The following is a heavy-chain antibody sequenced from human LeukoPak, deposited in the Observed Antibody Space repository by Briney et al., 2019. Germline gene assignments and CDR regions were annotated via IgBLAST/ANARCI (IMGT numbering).Heavy chain of an antibody. D-gene: IGHD1-26*01. Sequence: GGALRLSCVASRFTFNSYNINWVRQAPGKGLEGVATISGSGGRTFHADSVKGRFTISRDNSMNTLFLQMNSLIVDDTAVYYCARDLLPLGATLGNWFEPWGQGNLVTVSS. CDR2: ISGSGGRT. J-gene: IGHJ5*02. V-gene: IGHV3-23*01. CDR1: RFTFNSYN. CDR3: ARDLLPLGATLGNWFEP.